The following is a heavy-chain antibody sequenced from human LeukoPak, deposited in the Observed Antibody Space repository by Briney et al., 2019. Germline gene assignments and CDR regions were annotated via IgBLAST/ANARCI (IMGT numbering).Heavy chain of an antibody. Sequence: GSLRLSYAASGFTFSDYYMSWIRQAPGKGLEWVSYISSSGSTIYYADSVKGRFTISRDNAKNSLYLQMNSLRAEDTAAYYCARGPFYDFPILYYFDYWGQGTLVTVSS. CDR1: GFTFSDYY. CDR2: ISSSGSTI. J-gene: IGHJ4*02. D-gene: IGHD3-3*01. V-gene: IGHV3-11*04. CDR3: ARGPFYDFPILYYFDY.